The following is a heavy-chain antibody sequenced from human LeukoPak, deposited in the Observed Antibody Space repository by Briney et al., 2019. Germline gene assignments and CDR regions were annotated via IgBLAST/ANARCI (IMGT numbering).Heavy chain of an antibody. Sequence: ASVKVSCKVSGYTFTTYGISWVRQARGQGLEWMGWISAYNGNTNYAQKLQGRVTMTTDTSTTTVYMELRSLRSDDTAVYYCARVGTDSSYAFDIWGQGTMVTVSS. CDR3: ARVGTDSSYAFDI. V-gene: IGHV1-18*01. D-gene: IGHD6-6*01. CDR1: GYTFTTYG. J-gene: IGHJ3*02. CDR2: ISAYNGNT.